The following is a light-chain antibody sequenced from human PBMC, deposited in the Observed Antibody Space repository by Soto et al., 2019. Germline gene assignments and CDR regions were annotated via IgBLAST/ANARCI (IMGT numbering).Light chain of an antibody. CDR1: QSVGGY. CDR2: DAS. CDR3: HQRSNWPPLT. Sequence: EIVLTQSPATLSSSQGERATLSCRTSQSVGGYLDWYQQKPGQAPRLLIYDASNRDSGIPAKFSGSGSGTDFTLTISGLEPEDLAVYYCHQRSNWPPLTFGGGTKVEIK. V-gene: IGKV3-11*01. J-gene: IGKJ4*01.